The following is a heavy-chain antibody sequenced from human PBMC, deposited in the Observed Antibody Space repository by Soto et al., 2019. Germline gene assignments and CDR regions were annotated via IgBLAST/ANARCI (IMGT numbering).Heavy chain of an antibody. CDR3: AREPPHYDSSGYYYYGMDV. J-gene: IGHJ6*02. V-gene: IGHV1-46*01. CDR2: INPSGGST. Sequence: ASVKVSCKASGYTFTSYYMHWVRQAPGQGLEWMGIINPSGGSTSYAQKFQGRVTMTRDTSTSTVYMELSSLRSEDTAVYYCAREPPHYDSSGYYYYGMDVWGQGTTVTVSS. D-gene: IGHD3-22*01. CDR1: GYTFTSYY.